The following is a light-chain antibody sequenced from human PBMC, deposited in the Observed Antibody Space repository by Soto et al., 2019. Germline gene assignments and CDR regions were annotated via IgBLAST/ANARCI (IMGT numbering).Light chain of an antibody. V-gene: IGKV3-20*01. CDR3: QPYGNPWT. CDR2: GAS. Sequence: EIVLTQTPGTLSLSPGERADLSCRASQSVSSIYLAWYQHTPGQAPRILIHGASNRAAGIPNRFIGSGSGADFTLTVTKLESEDFALYYLQPYGNPWTFGQGTKVEIK. CDR1: QSVSSIY. J-gene: IGKJ1*01.